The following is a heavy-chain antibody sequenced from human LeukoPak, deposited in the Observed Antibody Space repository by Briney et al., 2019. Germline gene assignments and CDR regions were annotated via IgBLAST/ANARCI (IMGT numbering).Heavy chain of an antibody. Sequence: GRSLRLSCAASGFTFSSYAMHWVRQAPGKGLEWVAVISYDGSNKYYADSVKGRFTISRDNSKNTLYLQMNSLRAEDTAVYYCARERGLTRDRNVPAAKYYYYYYGMDVWGQGTTVTVSS. D-gene: IGHD2-2*01. CDR3: ARERGLTRDRNVPAAKYYYYYYGMDV. V-gene: IGHV3-30*04. CDR1: GFTFSSYA. CDR2: ISYDGSNK. J-gene: IGHJ6*02.